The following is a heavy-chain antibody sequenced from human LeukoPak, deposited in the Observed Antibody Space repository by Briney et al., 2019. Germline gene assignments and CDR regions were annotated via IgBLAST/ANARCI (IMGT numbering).Heavy chain of an antibody. CDR2: ISAYNGNT. V-gene: IGHV1-18*01. J-gene: IGHJ4*02. CDR1: GYTFTSYG. D-gene: IGHD3-22*01. Sequence: ASVKVSCKASGYTFTSYGISWVRQAPGQGLEWMGWISAYNGNTNYAQKLQGRVTMTTDTSTSTAYMELRSLRSGDTAVYYCARDDSSGPNFDYWGQGTLVTVSS. CDR3: ARDDSSGPNFDY.